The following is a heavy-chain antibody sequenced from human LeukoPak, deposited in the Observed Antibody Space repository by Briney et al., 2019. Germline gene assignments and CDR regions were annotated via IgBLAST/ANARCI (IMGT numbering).Heavy chain of an antibody. D-gene: IGHD1/OR15-1a*01. J-gene: IGHJ4*02. CDR1: GGSIGTYY. Sequence: SETLSLTCTVSGGSIGTYYWSWIRQPPGKGLEWIGYIYYNGYTDYNPSLKSRVTISLHTSKNQFSLKLSSVTAADTAVYYCARDRHWTNDWVFDYWGQGTLVTVSS. CDR2: IYYNGYT. V-gene: IGHV4-59*01. CDR3: ARDRHWTNDWVFDY.